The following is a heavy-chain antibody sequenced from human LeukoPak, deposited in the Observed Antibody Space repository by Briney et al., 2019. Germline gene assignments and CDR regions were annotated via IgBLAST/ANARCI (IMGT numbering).Heavy chain of an antibody. CDR3: TRDPYYFDSSGYYHHAFDI. V-gene: IGHV3-49*04. J-gene: IGHJ3*02. CDR2: IRSKVYGGTT. Sequence: GGSLRLSCTGFGFXFRDYAVSWVRQAPGKGLECIGFIRSKVYGGTTEYAASVKGRFTISRDDSKSIAYLQMNNLKTEDTAVYYCTRDPYYFDSSGYYHHAFDIWGQGTMVAVSS. D-gene: IGHD3-22*01. CDR1: GFXFRDYA.